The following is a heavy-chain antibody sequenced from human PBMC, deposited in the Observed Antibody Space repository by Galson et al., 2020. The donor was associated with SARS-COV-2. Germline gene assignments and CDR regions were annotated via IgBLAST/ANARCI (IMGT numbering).Heavy chain of an antibody. CDR2: VSYTGST. V-gene: IGHV4-59*01. Sequence: SETLSLTCSVSGGSISTYYWTWIRQPPGKGLEWIGYVSYTGSTHYNPSLKSRVTISVDTSKNQFSLKLSSVTAADTAVYYCARENYDSSGYDWLDPWGQGTLVTVSS. CDR3: ARENYDSSGYDWLDP. J-gene: IGHJ5*02. D-gene: IGHD3-22*01. CDR1: GGSISTYY.